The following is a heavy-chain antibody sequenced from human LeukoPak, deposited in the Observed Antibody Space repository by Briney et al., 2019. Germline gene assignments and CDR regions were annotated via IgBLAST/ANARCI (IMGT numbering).Heavy chain of an antibody. CDR1: GYSINSGYT. J-gene: IGHJ4*02. Sequence: SETLSLTCTVSGYSINSGYTWGWIRQPPGKGLEWIGNIYHSGDTYYNPSLTSRVTISVDTSKNQFSLKLTSVTAADTAVYYCARAGLWFGGTLYYFDYWGQGTLVTVSS. CDR3: ARAGLWFGGTLYYFDY. V-gene: IGHV4-38-2*02. D-gene: IGHD3-10*01. CDR2: IYHSGDT.